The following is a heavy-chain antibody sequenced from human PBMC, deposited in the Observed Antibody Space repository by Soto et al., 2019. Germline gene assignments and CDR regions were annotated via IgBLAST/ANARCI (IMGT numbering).Heavy chain of an antibody. D-gene: IGHD6-19*01. CDR2: ISYGVRTII. CDR1: GFTFSSYS. V-gene: IGHV3-48*02. J-gene: IGHJ4*02. Sequence: EVQLVESGGGLVQPGGSLRLSCAASGFTFSSYSMHWVRQAPGKGLEWVSYISYGVRTIIYYADSVKGRFTISRDDAKNSLYLQMNSLRDEDTAVYYCARDQGSGWENDYWGQGTKVTVSS. CDR3: ARDQGSGWENDY.